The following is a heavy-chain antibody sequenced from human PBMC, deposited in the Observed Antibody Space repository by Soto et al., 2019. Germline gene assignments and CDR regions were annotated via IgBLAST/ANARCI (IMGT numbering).Heavy chain of an antibody. Sequence: QITLKESGPTLVKPTQTLTLTCTFSGFSLTTRGVGVGWIRQPPGKALEWLAIVHSDDEKRYTTFLQTRLTITKDTSKHEVGLTLPNMDPVDTATHYCARRLRAVATSLGNFDFWGQGILVTVSS. V-gene: IGHV2-5*02. CDR1: GFSLTTRGVG. CDR3: ARRLRAVATSLGNFDF. CDR2: VHSDDEK. D-gene: IGHD2-15*01. J-gene: IGHJ4*02.